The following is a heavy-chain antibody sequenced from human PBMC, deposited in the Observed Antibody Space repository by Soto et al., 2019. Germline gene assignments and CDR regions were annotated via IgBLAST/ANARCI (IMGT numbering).Heavy chain of an antibody. D-gene: IGHD3-9*01. J-gene: IGHJ5*02. CDR3: ARGGGLTGYLRGGGWFAP. CDR2: INPNSGGT. Sequence: AASVKVSCKASGYTFTGYYMHWVRQAPGQGLEWMGWINPNSGGTNYAQKFQGRVTMTRDTSISTAYMELSRLRSDETAVYYCARGGGLTGYLRGGGWFAPWGQGTLVTVSS. CDR1: GYTFTGYY. V-gene: IGHV1-2*02.